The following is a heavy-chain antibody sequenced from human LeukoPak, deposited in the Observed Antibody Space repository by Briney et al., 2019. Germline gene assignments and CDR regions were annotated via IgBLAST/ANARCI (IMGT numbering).Heavy chain of an antibody. Sequence: PGRSLRLSCAASGFSVSSKYMSWVRQAPGKGLEWVSVIYSGDTTCYADSVKGRFTISRDSSKNTLYLQMNSLRVEDTAVYYCARVDYSNWFDPWGQGTLVTVSS. D-gene: IGHD5-12*01. V-gene: IGHV3-53*01. CDR1: GFSVSSKY. J-gene: IGHJ5*02. CDR2: IYSGDTT. CDR3: ARVDYSNWFDP.